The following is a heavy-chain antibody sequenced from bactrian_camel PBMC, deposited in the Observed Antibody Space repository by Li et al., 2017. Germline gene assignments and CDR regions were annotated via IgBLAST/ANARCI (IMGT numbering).Heavy chain of an antibody. V-gene: IGHV3S6*01. D-gene: IGHD6*01. CDR3: ARVRGVVAVGFVDY. J-gene: IGHJ4*01. CDR2: MHSDGRNT. CDR1: GFTFRNYF. Sequence: HVQLVESGGGLVQPGESLIVSCATSGFTFRNYFIDWVRQAPGKGLEWVSRMHSDGRNTYYADSVKGRFTASRDNAQNTVYLQMNSLKPDDTAVYSCARVRGVVAVGFVDYWGQGTQVTVS.